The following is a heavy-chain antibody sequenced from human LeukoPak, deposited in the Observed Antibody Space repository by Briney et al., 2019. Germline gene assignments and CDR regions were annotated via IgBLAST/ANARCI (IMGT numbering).Heavy chain of an antibody. CDR3: ARDYYDSSGYYYGMDV. Sequence: GGSLRLSCAASGFTFSSYSMNWVRQAPGKGLEWVSYISSSSSTIYYADSVKGRFTISRDNAKNSLYLQMNSLRAEDTAVYYCARDYYDSSGYYYGMDVWGRGTTVTVSS. CDR1: GFTFSSYS. V-gene: IGHV3-48*04. D-gene: IGHD3-22*01. J-gene: IGHJ6*02. CDR2: ISSSSSTI.